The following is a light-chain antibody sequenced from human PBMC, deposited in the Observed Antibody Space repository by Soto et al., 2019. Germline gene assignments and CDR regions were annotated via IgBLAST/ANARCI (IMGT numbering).Light chain of an antibody. CDR3: LLSYSGTNWV. CDR2: DTT. J-gene: IGLJ3*02. CDR1: TGAVTSGHY. V-gene: IGLV7-46*01. Sequence: QAVVTQEPSLTVSPGGTVTLTCGSSTGAVTSGHYPYWFQQKPGQAPRTLIYDTTNKHSWTPARFSGSLLGGKAALSLAGAQTDDEADYYCLLSYSGTNWVFGGGTKLTVL.